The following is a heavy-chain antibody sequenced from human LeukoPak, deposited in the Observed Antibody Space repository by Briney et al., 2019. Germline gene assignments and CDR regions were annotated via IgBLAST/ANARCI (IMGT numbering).Heavy chain of an antibody. D-gene: IGHD3-22*01. CDR2: ISISGSTI. CDR1: GFTFSSYE. V-gene: IGHV3-48*03. Sequence: GGSLRLSCAASGFTFSSYEMNWVRQAPGKGLEWVSDISISGSTIYYADFVKGRFTISRDYAKNSLYLQMNSLRAEDTAVYYCARAGHVITMIVVLDAFDIWGQGTMVTVSS. J-gene: IGHJ3*02. CDR3: ARAGHVITMIVVLDAFDI.